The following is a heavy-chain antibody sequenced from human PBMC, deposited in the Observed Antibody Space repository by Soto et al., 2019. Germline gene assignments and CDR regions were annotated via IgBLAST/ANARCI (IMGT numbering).Heavy chain of an antibody. CDR3: VRDDKRQSCGTNICNCLDV. CDR2: VNYSGRT. V-gene: IGHV4-61*01. D-gene: IGHD2-21*01. Sequence: QVQLQESGPGLVKPSETLSLSCSVSGDSLTTDLYLLSWIRQPPGEVLEWIGYVNYSGRTDYNPSLRGRLTMSVDTSKIQFSLRMNSVTASDTAVYYCVRDDKRQSCGTNICNCLDVGGQGTTVTVSS. J-gene: IGHJ6*02. CDR1: GDSLTTDLYL.